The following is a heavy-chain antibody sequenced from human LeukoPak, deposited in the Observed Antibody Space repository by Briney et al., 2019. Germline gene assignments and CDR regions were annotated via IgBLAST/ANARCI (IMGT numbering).Heavy chain of an antibody. CDR2: MSGSGDRT. Sequence: PGGSLRLSCAASGFTFSTYAMSGVRQAPGKGLEWVSTMSGSGDRTYNADSVKGRFTISRDNSKNPLYLQMNSLRAEDTAVYYCARLQWELPISWGYFAYWGQGTLVTVYS. D-gene: IGHD1-26*01. V-gene: IGHV3-23*01. CDR1: GFTFSTYA. J-gene: IGHJ4*02. CDR3: ARLQWELPISWGYFAY.